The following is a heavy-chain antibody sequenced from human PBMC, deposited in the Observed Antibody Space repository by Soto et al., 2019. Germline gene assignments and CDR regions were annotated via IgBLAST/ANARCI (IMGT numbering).Heavy chain of an antibody. D-gene: IGHD4-17*01. Sequence: SETLSLTCTVSGGSISSGDYYWSWIRQPPGKGLEWIGYIYYSGSTYYNPSLKSRVTISVDTSKNQFSLKLSSVTAADTAVYYCARDYPHDYGGRFFDYWGQGTLVTVSS. J-gene: IGHJ4*02. V-gene: IGHV4-30-4*01. CDR1: GGSISSGDYY. CDR3: ARDYPHDYGGRFFDY. CDR2: IYYSGST.